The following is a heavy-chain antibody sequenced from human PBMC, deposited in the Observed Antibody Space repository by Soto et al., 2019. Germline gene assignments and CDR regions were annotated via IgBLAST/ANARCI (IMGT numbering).Heavy chain of an antibody. D-gene: IGHD3-22*01. CDR3: AKDLVKYYYDSSGYYRYGMDV. V-gene: IGHV3-30*18. CDR2: ISYDGSNK. J-gene: IGHJ6*02. Sequence: LXLSCAASGFTFSSYVMHWVRQAPVKGLEWVAVISYDGSNKYYADSVKGRFTISRDNSKNTLYLQMNSLRAEDTAVYYCAKDLVKYYYDSSGYYRYGMDVWGQGTTVTVSS. CDR1: GFTFSSYV.